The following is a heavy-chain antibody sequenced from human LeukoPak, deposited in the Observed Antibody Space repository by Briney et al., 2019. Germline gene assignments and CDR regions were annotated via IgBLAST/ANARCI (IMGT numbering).Heavy chain of an antibody. CDR3: AREIAVAGTGWFDL. V-gene: IGHV3-48*04. J-gene: IGHJ5*02. CDR1: GFTFSSYA. D-gene: IGHD6-19*01. Sequence: GGSLRLSCAASGFTFSSYAMSWVRQAPGKGLEWVSYISSSGSTIYYADSVKGRFTTSRDNAKNSLYLQMNSLRAEDTAVYYCAREIAVAGTGWFDLWGQGTLVTVSS. CDR2: ISSSGSTI.